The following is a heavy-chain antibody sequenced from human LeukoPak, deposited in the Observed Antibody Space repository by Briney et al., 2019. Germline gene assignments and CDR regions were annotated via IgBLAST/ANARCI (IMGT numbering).Heavy chain of an antibody. D-gene: IGHD3-10*01. V-gene: IGHV4-39*01. CDR1: GGSISSSSYY. J-gene: IGHJ4*02. CDR3: ARRETYYHGSGSYYNDY. Sequence: PSETLSLTCTVSGGSISSSSYYWGWIRQPPGTGLEWIGSIYYSGSTYYNPSLKSRVTISVDTSKNQFSLKLSSVTAADTAVYYCARRETYYHGSGSYYNDYWGQGTLVTVSS. CDR2: IYYSGST.